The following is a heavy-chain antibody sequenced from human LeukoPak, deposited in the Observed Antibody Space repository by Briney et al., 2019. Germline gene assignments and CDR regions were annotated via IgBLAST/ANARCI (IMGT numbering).Heavy chain of an antibody. V-gene: IGHV1-8*01. CDR3: ARGFRGSNEDY. D-gene: IGHD4-4*01. J-gene: IGHJ4*02. CDR1: GYTFTSYD. Sequence: ASVKVSCKTSGYTFTSYDINWVRQATGQGLEWMGWMNPNSGNTAYAQKFQGRVTMTRNTSISTAYMELSTLRSEDTAVYYCARGFRGSNEDYWGQGTLVTVSS. CDR2: MNPNSGNT.